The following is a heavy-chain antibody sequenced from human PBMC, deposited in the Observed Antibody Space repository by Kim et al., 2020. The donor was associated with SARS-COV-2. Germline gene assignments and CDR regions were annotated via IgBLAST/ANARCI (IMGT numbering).Heavy chain of an antibody. CDR3: TSSSSSWFVFYYYGMDV. V-gene: IGHV3-73*01. CDR2: IRSKANSYAT. D-gene: IGHD6-13*01. J-gene: IGHJ6*02. CDR1: GFTFSGSA. Sequence: GGSLRLSCAASGFTFSGSAMHWVRQASGKGLEWVGRIRSKANSYATAYAASVKGRFTISRDDSKNTAYLQMNSLKTEDTAVYYCTSSSSSWFVFYYYGMDVWGQGTTVTVSS.